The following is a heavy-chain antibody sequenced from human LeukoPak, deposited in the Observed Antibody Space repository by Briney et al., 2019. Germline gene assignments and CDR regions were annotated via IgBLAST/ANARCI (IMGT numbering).Heavy chain of an antibody. J-gene: IGHJ4*02. CDR3: ARGVLWFGEAYFDY. CDR2: KNHSGST. CDR1: GGSFIGYY. D-gene: IGHD3-10*01. Sequence: SETLSLTCADSGGSFIGYYWSWVRHPPGEGLEWIGEKNHSGSTNYTPSLKSGVTISVDTTKNQFSLKLRSVTAEDTAVYYCARGVLWFGEAYFDYWGQGTLVTVSS. V-gene: IGHV4-34*01.